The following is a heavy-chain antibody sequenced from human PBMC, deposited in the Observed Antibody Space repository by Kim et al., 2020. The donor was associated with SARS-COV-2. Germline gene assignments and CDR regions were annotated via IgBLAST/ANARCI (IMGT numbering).Heavy chain of an antibody. Sequence: ASVKVSCKASGYTFTGYYMHWVRQAPGQGLEWMGWINPNSGGTNYAQKFQGRVTMTRDTSISTAYMELSRLRSDDTAVYYCARGSPPSAGSGWSLYYYYGMDVWGQGTTVTVSS. V-gene: IGHV1-2*02. CDR3: ARGSPPSAGSGWSLYYYYGMDV. J-gene: IGHJ6*02. D-gene: IGHD6-19*01. CDR2: INPNSGGT. CDR1: GYTFTGYY.